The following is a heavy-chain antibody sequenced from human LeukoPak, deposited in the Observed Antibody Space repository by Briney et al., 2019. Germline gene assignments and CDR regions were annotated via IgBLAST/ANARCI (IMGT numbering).Heavy chain of an antibody. CDR3: ARGRIAYSSSRAYYYYMDV. J-gene: IGHJ6*03. Sequence: GASVKVSCKASGYTFTSYDINWVRQATGQGLEWMGWMNPNSGNTGYAQKFQGRVTMTRNTSISTAYMELSSLRSEDTAVYYCARGRIAYSSSRAYYYYMDVWGKGTTVTVSS. V-gene: IGHV1-8*01. D-gene: IGHD6-6*01. CDR2: MNPNSGNT. CDR1: GYTFTSYD.